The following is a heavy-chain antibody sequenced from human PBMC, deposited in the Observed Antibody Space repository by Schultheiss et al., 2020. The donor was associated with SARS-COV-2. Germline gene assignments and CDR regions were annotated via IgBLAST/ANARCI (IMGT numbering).Heavy chain of an antibody. J-gene: IGHJ4*02. CDR2: IYYSGST. Sequence: GSLRLSCAASGFTFSSYSVNWVRQAPGKGLEWIGYIYYSGSTNYNPSLKSRVTISVDTSKNQFSLKLSSVTAADTAVYYCARGRYVAAAGYYFDSWGQGTLVTVSS. CDR3: ARGRYVAAAGYYFDS. CDR1: GFTFSSYS. V-gene: IGHV4-59*12. D-gene: IGHD6-13*01.